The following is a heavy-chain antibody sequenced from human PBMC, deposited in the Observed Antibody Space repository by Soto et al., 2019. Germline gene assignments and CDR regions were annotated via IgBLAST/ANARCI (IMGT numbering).Heavy chain of an antibody. CDR1: GGSISSSSYY. CDR3: ARGSGSSSSGPNDAFDI. J-gene: IGHJ3*02. D-gene: IGHD6-6*01. V-gene: IGHV4-39*01. Sequence: SETLSLTCTVSGGSISSSSYYWGWIRQPPGKGLEWIGSIYYSGSTYYNPSLKSRVTISVDTSKNQFSLKLSSVTAADTAVYYCARGSGSSSSGPNDAFDIWGQGTMVTVSS. CDR2: IYYSGST.